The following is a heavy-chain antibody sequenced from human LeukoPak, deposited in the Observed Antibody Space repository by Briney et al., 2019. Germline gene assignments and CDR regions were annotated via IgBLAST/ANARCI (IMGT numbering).Heavy chain of an antibody. CDR1: GGSFSGYY. Sequence: SETLSLTCAVYGGSFSGYYWSWIRQPPGKGLEWIGEINHSGSTNYNPSPKSRVTISVDTSKNQFSLKLSSVTAADTAVYYCALSGRYYYGSGSLADVWGQGTTVTVSS. V-gene: IGHV4-34*01. CDR2: INHSGST. D-gene: IGHD3-10*01. CDR3: ALSGRYYYGSGSLADV. J-gene: IGHJ6*02.